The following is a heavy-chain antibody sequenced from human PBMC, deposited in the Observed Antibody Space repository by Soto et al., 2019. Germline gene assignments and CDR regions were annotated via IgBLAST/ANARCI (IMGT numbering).Heavy chain of an antibody. CDR2: ISAYNGNT. J-gene: IGHJ5*02. V-gene: IGHV1-18*04. Sequence: ASVKVSCKASGYTFTSYGISWVRQAPGQGLEWMGWISAYNGNTNYAQKLQGRVTMTTDTSTSTAYMELRSPRSDDTVVYYCARGTSDYDFWSGNNWFDPWGQGTLVTVSS. CDR1: GYTFTSYG. CDR3: ARGTSDYDFWSGNNWFDP. D-gene: IGHD3-3*01.